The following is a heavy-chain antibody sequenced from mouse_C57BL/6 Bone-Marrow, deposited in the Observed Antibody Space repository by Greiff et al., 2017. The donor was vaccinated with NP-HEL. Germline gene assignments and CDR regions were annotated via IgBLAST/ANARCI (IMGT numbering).Heavy chain of an antibody. J-gene: IGHJ1*03. D-gene: IGHD1-1*01. Sequence: EVQLQESGPELVKPGASVKISCKASGYSFTDYNMYWVKQSNGKSLEWIGVINPNYGTTSYNQKFKGKATLTVDQSSSTAYMQLNSLTSEDSAVYYCARQVYGSSHWYFDVWGTGTTVTVSS. CDR3: ARQVYGSSHWYFDV. CDR1: GYSFTDYN. CDR2: INPNYGTT. V-gene: IGHV1-39*01.